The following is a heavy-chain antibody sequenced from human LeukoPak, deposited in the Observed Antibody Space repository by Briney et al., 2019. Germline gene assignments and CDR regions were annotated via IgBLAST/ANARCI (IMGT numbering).Heavy chain of an antibody. CDR2: IYSGGST. Sequence: PGGSLRLSCAASGFTVSSNYMSWVRQAPGKGLEWVSVIYSGGSTYYADSVKGRFTISRDNAKNSLYLQMNSLRAEDTAVYYCARGTRIVVGMINWFDPWGQGTLVTVSS. D-gene: IGHD3-22*01. V-gene: IGHV3-53*01. CDR3: ARGTRIVVGMINWFDP. J-gene: IGHJ5*02. CDR1: GFTVSSNY.